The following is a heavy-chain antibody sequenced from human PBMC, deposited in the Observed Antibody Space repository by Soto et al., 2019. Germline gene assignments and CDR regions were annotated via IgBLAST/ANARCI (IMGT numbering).Heavy chain of an antibody. CDR2: INPSGGST. V-gene: IGHV1-46*01. CDR3: AREHIRNVAVGGWWAPPDAFDI. Sequence: QVQLVQSGAEVKKPGASVKVSCKASGYTFTSYYMHWVRQAPGQGLEWMGIINPSGGSTSYAQKFQGRGTKIRDTSTSTVYMELSCLGSEDTAVYYCAREHIRNVAVGGWWAPPDAFDIWGQGTMVTVSS. D-gene: IGHD6-19*01. J-gene: IGHJ3*02. CDR1: GYTFTSYY.